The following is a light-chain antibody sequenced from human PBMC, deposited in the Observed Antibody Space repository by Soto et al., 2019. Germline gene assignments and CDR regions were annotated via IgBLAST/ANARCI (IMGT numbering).Light chain of an antibody. CDR2: DVY. CDR1: SSDVGAYDY. Sequence: QSALTQPASVSGSPGQSIAISCTGTSSDVGAYDYVSWYQQHPGKAPKVIISDVYNRPSGVSNRFSGSKSGNTASLTISGFQAEDEADYYCGSYTTSGSVVFGGGTKLTVL. V-gene: IGLV2-14*03. J-gene: IGLJ2*01. CDR3: GSYTTSGSVV.